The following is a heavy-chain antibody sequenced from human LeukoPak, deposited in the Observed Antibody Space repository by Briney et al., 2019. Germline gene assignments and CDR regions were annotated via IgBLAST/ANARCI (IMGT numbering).Heavy chain of an antibody. J-gene: IGHJ4*02. V-gene: IGHV3-48*03. D-gene: IGHD3-16*02. CDR3: ARMNDYVWGSYRYGGSYYFDY. CDR2: ISSSGSTI. CDR1: GFTFSSYE. Sequence: GGSPRLSCAASGFTFSSYEMNWVRQAPGKGLEWVSYISSSGSTIYYADSVKGRFTISRDNAKNSLYLQMNSLRAEDTAVYYCARMNDYVWGSYRYGGSYYFDYWGQGTLVTVSS.